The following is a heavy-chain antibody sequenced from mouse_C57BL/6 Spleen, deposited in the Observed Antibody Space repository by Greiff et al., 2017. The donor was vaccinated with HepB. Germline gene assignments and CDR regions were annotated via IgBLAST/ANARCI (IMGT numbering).Heavy chain of an antibody. Sequence: LVESGPELVKPGASVKISCKASGYSFTGYYMNWVKQSPEKSLEWIGEINPSTGGTTYNQKFKAKATLTVDKSSSTAYMQLKSLTSEDSAVYYCARGLYWGQGTLVTVSA. CDR3: ARGLY. CDR1: GYSFTGYY. CDR2: INPSTGGT. V-gene: IGHV1-42*01. J-gene: IGHJ3*01.